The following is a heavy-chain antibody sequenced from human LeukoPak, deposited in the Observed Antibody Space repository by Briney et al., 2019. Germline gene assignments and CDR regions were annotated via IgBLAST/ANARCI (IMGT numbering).Heavy chain of an antibody. Sequence: GASVKVSCKASGYTFTGYYMHWVRQAPGQGLEWMGWINPNSGGTNYAQKFQGRVTMTRDTSISTAYMELSRLRSDDTAVYYCARGPIVVVPAAISRESWFDPWGQETLVTVSS. D-gene: IGHD2-2*01. CDR3: ARGPIVVVPAAISRESWFDP. J-gene: IGHJ5*02. CDR1: GYTFTGYY. V-gene: IGHV1-2*02. CDR2: INPNSGGT.